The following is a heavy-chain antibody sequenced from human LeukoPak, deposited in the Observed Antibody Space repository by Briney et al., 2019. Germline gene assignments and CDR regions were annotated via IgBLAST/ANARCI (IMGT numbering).Heavy chain of an antibody. J-gene: IGHJ4*02. Sequence: GGSLRLSCAASGFTFSSYWMHWVRQTPGKGLVWVSHISSDGSRTNYADSVRGRFTVSRDNAENTLYLQMNNLRAEDTALYYCERATDWDDELHFDRGGQGTLVTVSS. D-gene: IGHD1-1*01. CDR1: GFTFSSYW. CDR3: ERATDWDDELHFDR. CDR2: ISSDGSRT. V-gene: IGHV3-74*01.